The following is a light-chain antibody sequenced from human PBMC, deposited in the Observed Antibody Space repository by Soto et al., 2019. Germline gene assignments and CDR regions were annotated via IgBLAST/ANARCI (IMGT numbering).Light chain of an antibody. J-gene: IGKJ1*01. CDR2: DAS. CDR3: QQYNSYWGT. Sequence: DIQMTQSPSTLSASVGDRVTITCRASQSISSWLAWYQQKPGKAPKLLIYDASSLESGVPSRFSGSGSGTESTLTISSLQPDDFATYYCQQYNSYWGTFGQGTKV. V-gene: IGKV1-5*01. CDR1: QSISSW.